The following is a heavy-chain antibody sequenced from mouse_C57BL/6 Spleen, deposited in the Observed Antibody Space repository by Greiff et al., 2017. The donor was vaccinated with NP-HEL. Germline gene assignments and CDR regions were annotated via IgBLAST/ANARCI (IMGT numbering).Heavy chain of an antibody. CDR3: ARRGYGSSYWDFDV. D-gene: IGHD1-1*01. Sequence: QVQLQQPGAELVRPGSSVKLSCKASGYTFTSYWMHWVKQRPIQGLEWIGNIDPSDSETHYTQQFKYKATLTVAKSSSTAYMQLSSLTSEDSAVYYCARRGYGSSYWDFDVWGTGTTVTVSS. V-gene: IGHV1-52*01. CDR1: GYTFTSYW. J-gene: IGHJ1*03. CDR2: IDPSDSET.